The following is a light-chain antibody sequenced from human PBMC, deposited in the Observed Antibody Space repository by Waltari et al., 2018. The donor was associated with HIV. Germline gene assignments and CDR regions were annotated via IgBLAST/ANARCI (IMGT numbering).Light chain of an antibody. J-gene: IGLJ3*02. V-gene: IGLV3-1*01. Sequence: SYELTQPPSVSVSPGQTASITCSGDKLGDKFVSWYQQKPGQSPVLVIFQDTKRPSGIPDRFSGSNHGNTATLTIRGTQAINEADYYCQVWDSSIWVFGGGTKLTVL. CDR1: KLGDKF. CDR3: QVWDSSIWV. CDR2: QDT.